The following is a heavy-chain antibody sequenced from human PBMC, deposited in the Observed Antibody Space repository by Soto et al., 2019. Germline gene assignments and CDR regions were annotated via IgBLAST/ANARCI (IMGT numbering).Heavy chain of an antibody. CDR1: GFIFSSYE. D-gene: IGHD6-13*01. J-gene: IGHJ4*02. CDR2: ITSSGYNT. Sequence: EVQLVESGGGLVQPGGSLRLSCAASGFIFSSYEMNWVRQAPGKGLEWLSHITSSGYNTYYAESVKGRFTISRDNAKNLLYLEMNSLRAEDTGVYYCARGYSGGWSRGGYFELWGQGALVTVSS. CDR3: ARGYSGGWSRGGYFEL. V-gene: IGHV3-48*03.